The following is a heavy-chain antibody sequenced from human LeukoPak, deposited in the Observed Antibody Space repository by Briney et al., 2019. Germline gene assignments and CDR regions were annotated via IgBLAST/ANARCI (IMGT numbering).Heavy chain of an antibody. J-gene: IGHJ4*02. V-gene: IGHV3-53*01. D-gene: IGHD6-6*01. CDR1: GFTVSSNY. CDR3: ARTAARRFDY. CDR2: IYSGGST. Sequence: GGSLRLSCAASGFTVSSNYMSWVRQAPGKGLEWVSVIYSGGSTYYADSVKGRFTISRDNPKNTLYLQMNSLRAEDTAVYYCARTAARRFDYWGQGTLVTVSS.